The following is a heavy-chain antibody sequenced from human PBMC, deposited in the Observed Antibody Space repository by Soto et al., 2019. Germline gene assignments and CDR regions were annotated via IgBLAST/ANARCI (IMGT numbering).Heavy chain of an antibody. CDR2: INPNSGGT. CDR1: GYTLTGYY. J-gene: IGHJ4*02. Sequence: GSSVKVSCKASGYTLTGYYMHWLRQTPGQGLEWMGWINPNSGGTNYEQKFQGRVTMTRDTSISTAYMELSRLRSDDTAVYYCARAGVLDCYFDYWGQGTLVTVSS. CDR3: ARAGVLDCYFDY. V-gene: IGHV1-2*02. D-gene: IGHD2-8*01.